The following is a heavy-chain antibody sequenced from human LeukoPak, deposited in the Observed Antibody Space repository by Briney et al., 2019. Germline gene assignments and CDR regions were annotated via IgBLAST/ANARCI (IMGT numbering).Heavy chain of an antibody. D-gene: IGHD6-6*01. J-gene: IGHJ4*02. Sequence: GGSLRLSCAASGFTFSYYAMNWVRQAPGKGLEWVSSISTRSTYIYYADSLKGRFTISRDNAKNSLYLQMNSLRTDDSALYYCAKDRIESIATLTAGFDYWGQGTLVTVSS. CDR2: ISTRSTYI. CDR1: GFTFSYYA. CDR3: AKDRIESIATLTAGFDY. V-gene: IGHV3-21*04.